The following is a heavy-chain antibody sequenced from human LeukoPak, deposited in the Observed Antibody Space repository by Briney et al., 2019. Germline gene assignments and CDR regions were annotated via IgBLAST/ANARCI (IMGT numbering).Heavy chain of an antibody. Sequence: PSETLSLTCTVSGGSISSYYWSWIRQPPGKGLEWIGYIYYSGSTNYNPSLKSRVTISVDTSKNQFSLKLSSVTAADTAVYYCARLMVRGVITEDYWGQGTLVTVSS. V-gene: IGHV4-59*08. CDR2: IYYSGST. D-gene: IGHD3-10*01. CDR3: ARLMVRGVITEDY. CDR1: GGSISSYY. J-gene: IGHJ4*02.